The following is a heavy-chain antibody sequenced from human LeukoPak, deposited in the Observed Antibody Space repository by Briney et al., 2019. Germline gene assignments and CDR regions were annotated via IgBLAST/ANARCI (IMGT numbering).Heavy chain of an antibody. D-gene: IGHD3-10*01. CDR2: MYVSGST. CDR1: GDSISSYY. CDR3: ARDMVRGVKAYLSWFDP. J-gene: IGHJ5*02. Sequence: SETLSLTCTVSGDSISSYYWSWIRQPAGKGLEWIGRMYVSGSTNYNPSLKSRVTMSVDTSKNQFSLKMTSVTAADTAFYYCARDMVRGVKAYLSWFDPWGQGTLVTVST. V-gene: IGHV4-4*07.